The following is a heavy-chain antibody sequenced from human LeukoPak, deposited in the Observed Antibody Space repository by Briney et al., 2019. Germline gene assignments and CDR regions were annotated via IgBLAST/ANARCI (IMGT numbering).Heavy chain of an antibody. D-gene: IGHD3-22*01. V-gene: IGHV4-30-4*08. Sequence: SETLSLTCTVSGGSISSGDYYWSWIRQPPGKGLEWIGYIYYSGNTYYNPSLKSRVTISVDTSKNQFSLKLSSVTAADTAVYYCARGDYDIYAFDIWGQGTMVTVSS. CDR1: GGSISSGDYY. CDR2: IYYSGNT. CDR3: ARGDYDIYAFDI. J-gene: IGHJ3*02.